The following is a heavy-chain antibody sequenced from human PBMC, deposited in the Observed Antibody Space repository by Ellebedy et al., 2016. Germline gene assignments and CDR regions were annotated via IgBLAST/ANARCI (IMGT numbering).Heavy chain of an antibody. CDR2: IYHSGST. J-gene: IGHJ6*03. CDR1: GGSISSSNW. Sequence: GSLRLSXAVSGGSISSSNWWRWVRHPPGKGLEWIGEIYHSGSTNYNPSLKSRVTISVDKSKNQFSLKLSSVTAADTAVYYCARSYCSSTSCYRYYYYYYMDVWGKGTTVTVSS. CDR3: ARSYCSSTSCYRYYYYYYMDV. V-gene: IGHV4-4*02. D-gene: IGHD2-2*02.